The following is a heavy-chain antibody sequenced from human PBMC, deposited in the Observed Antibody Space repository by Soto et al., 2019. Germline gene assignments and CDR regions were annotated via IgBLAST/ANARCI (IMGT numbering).Heavy chain of an antibody. CDR1: GGTFSSYT. CDR2: IIPILGIA. V-gene: IGHV1-69*08. CDR3: ARDWFGAFDI. Sequence: QVQLVQSGTEVKKPGSSVKVSCKASGGTFSSYTISWVRQAPGQGLEWMGRIIPILGIANYAQKFKGRVTITAAKSTSTAYMELSCLRSEDTAVYYCARDWFGAFDIWGQGTMVTVSS. D-gene: IGHD3-16*01. J-gene: IGHJ3*02.